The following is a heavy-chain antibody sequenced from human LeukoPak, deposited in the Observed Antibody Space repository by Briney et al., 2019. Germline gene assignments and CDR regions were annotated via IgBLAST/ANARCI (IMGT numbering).Heavy chain of an antibody. V-gene: IGHV4-39*07. D-gene: IGHD6-19*01. J-gene: IGHJ4*02. CDR1: GGSISSSSYY. CDR2: IYYSGST. Sequence: SETLSLTCTVSGGSISSSSYYWGWIRQPPGKGLEWIGSIYYSGSTYYNPSLKSRVTISVDTSKNQFSLKLSSVTAADTAVYYCARYSSGWYNIIDYWGQGTLVTVSS. CDR3: ARYSSGWYNIIDY.